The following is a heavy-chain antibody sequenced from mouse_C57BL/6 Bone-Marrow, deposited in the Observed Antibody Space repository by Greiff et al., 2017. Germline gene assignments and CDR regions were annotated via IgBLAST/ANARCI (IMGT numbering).Heavy chain of an antibody. D-gene: IGHD2-5*01. CDR2: IRRKSSNYAT. CDR1: GFTFNTYA. Sequence: EVQGVESGGGLVQPKGSLKLSCAASGFTFNTYAMHWVRQAPGKGLEWVARIRRKSSNYATYYADSVKDRFTISRDDSQSMLYLQMNNLKTEDTAMYYCVRYSNHYYAMDYWGQGTSVTVSS. V-gene: IGHV10-3*01. CDR3: VRYSNHYYAMDY. J-gene: IGHJ4*01.